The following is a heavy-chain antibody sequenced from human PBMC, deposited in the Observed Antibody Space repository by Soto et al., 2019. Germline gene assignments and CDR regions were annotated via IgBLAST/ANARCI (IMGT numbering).Heavy chain of an antibody. J-gene: IGHJ5*02. CDR1: GYSFSTYD. Sequence: QVQLVQSGAEVKKPGASVKVSCKASGYSFSTYDINWVRQAAGQGLEWMGWVNPKSGNTDYAQRFRGRVTMTSNTSISTAYMELSALTPEDTAVYYCARPYCDSTSCYTDWFDPWGQGILVTVSS. CDR3: ARPYCDSTSCYTDWFDP. CDR2: VNPKSGNT. V-gene: IGHV1-8*01. D-gene: IGHD2-2*02.